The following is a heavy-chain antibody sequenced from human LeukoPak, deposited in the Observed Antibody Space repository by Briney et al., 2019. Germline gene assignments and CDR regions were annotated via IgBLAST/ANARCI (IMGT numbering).Heavy chain of an antibody. CDR3: ARARGIAVADL. CDR2: ISGSSSYI. D-gene: IGHD6-19*01. CDR1: GFTFSNFQ. J-gene: IGHJ4*02. V-gene: IGHV3-21*01. Sequence: GGSLRLSCAASGFTFSNFQMHWVRQAPGKGLEWVSSISGSSSYIYYADSVKGRFTISRDNAKNSLYLQLNSPRAEDTALYYCARARGIAVADLWGQGTLVTVSS.